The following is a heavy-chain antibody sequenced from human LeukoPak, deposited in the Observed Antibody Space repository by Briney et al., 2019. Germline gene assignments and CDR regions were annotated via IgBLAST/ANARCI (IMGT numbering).Heavy chain of an antibody. D-gene: IGHD4-23*01. Sequence: GGSLRLSCAASGFTFSNYGMNWARQAPGKGLEWVAVISYDGSMKYYADSVKGRFTISRDNSKNTLFLQMNSLRAEDTAVYYCARDYGGNSGFDYWGQGTLVTVSS. J-gene: IGHJ4*02. CDR3: ARDYGGNSGFDY. CDR2: ISYDGSMK. CDR1: GFTFSNYG. V-gene: IGHV3-30*03.